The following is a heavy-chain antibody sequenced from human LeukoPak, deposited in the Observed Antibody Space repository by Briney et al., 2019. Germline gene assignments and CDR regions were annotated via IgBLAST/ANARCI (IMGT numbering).Heavy chain of an antibody. Sequence: PGGSLRLSCAASGFTFSSCAMNWVRQAPGKGLEWVSYISSSSSTIYYADSVKGRFTISRDNAKNSLYLQMNSLRDEDTAVYYCARDGQLITFGGVIVIPGDVWGQGTTVTVSS. D-gene: IGHD3-16*02. CDR1: GFTFSSCA. J-gene: IGHJ6*02. V-gene: IGHV3-48*02. CDR3: ARDGQLITFGGVIVIPGDV. CDR2: ISSSSSTI.